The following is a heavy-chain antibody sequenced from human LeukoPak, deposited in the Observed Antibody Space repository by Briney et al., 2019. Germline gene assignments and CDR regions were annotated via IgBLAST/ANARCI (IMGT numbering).Heavy chain of an antibody. J-gene: IGHJ3*02. CDR2: ISSDSSTI. V-gene: IGHV3-48*02. Sequence: PGGSLRLSCAASGFTFNSHNMNWVRQAPGKGLEWVSYISSDSSTIFYADSVKGRFTISRDNVKNSLFLQLNSLRDEDTAVYYCAREGEELRGAFDIWGQGTMVTVSS. CDR3: AREGEELRGAFDI. D-gene: IGHD1-26*01. CDR1: GFTFNSHN.